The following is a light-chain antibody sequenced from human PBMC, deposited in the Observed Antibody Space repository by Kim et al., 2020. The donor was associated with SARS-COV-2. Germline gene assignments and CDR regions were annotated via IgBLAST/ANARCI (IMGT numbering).Light chain of an antibody. J-gene: IGKJ2*03. CDR3: LQAVQILYS. V-gene: IGKV2-28*01. CDR1: QSLLHSNGHNY. CDR2: LGS. Sequence: DIVMTQSPLYLPVTLGEPASISCRSSQSLLHSNGHNYLDRYLQKPGQSPQVLIYLGSNRASGVPDRFSGSGSGTDFTLRISRVEAWDVVIYYCLQAVQILYSFGQGTKLEI.